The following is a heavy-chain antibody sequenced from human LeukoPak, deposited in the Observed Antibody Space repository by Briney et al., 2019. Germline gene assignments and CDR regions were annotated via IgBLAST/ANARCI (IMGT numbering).Heavy chain of an antibody. Sequence: GGSLRLSCAASGFTFSSYWMSWVRQAPGKGLEWVANIKQDGSEKYYVDSVKGRFTISRDNAKNSLYLQMNSLRAEDTAVYYCARDLVDIVATLGYYYYYYYMDVWGKGTTVTVSS. CDR2: IKQDGSEK. D-gene: IGHD5-12*01. J-gene: IGHJ6*03. V-gene: IGHV3-7*01. CDR1: GFTFSSYW. CDR3: ARDLVDIVATLGYYYYYYYMDV.